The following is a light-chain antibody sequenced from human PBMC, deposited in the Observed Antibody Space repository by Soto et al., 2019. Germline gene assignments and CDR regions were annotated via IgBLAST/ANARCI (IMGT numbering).Light chain of an antibody. Sequence: EIVMTQSPATLSVSPGERATLSCRASQSVSSNLAWYQQKPGQAPRLLIYGASTRATGIPARFSGSGSGTEFTLTLSSLPSEGFAVYYCQQYNNWPLTFGGGTKVEIK. CDR2: GAS. CDR1: QSVSSN. J-gene: IGKJ4*01. V-gene: IGKV3-15*01. CDR3: QQYNNWPLT.